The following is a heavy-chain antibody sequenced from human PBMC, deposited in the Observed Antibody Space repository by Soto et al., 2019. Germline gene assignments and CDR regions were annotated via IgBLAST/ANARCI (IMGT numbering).Heavy chain of an antibody. D-gene: IGHD2-8*02. CDR2: ISYDGSDK. CDR1: GFTFSSYA. CDR3: ARYEGRLVDY. Sequence: QVQLVESGGDVVQPGRSLRLSCAASGFTFSSYAMHWVRQAPGKGLEWLAVISYDGSDKYYADSVKGRFPISRDNSKNTLYLQMNSLRVEDTAVYYCARYEGRLVDYWGQGTLVTVSS. J-gene: IGHJ4*02. V-gene: IGHV3-30-3*01.